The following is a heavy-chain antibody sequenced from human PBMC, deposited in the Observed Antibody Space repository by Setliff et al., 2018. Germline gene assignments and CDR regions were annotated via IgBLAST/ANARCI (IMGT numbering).Heavy chain of an antibody. CDR2: INTNTGNP. V-gene: IGHV7-4-1*02. D-gene: IGHD3-10*01. J-gene: IGHJ6*03. Sequence: ASVKVSCKASGYTFTTYAISWMRQAPGQGLEWMGWINTNTGNPSYAQGFTGRFVFSLDTSVSTAYLQISSLRVDDTAVYYCARAQGYDSGTYWGVDYYYYMDVWGKGTTVTVSS. CDR3: ARAQGYDSGTYWGVDYYYYMDV. CDR1: GYTFTTYA.